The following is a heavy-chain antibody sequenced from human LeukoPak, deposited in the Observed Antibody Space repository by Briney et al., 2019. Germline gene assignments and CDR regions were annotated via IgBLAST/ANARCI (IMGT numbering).Heavy chain of an antibody. D-gene: IGHD6-13*01. V-gene: IGHV3-21*01. Sequence: GGSLRLSCAASGFTFSSYSMNWVRQAPGNGLEWVSSITGSSSYIYYADSVKGRFTISRDNAKNSLYLQMNSLRAEDTAVYYCARTIAAAGTPYYFDYWGQGTLVTVSS. CDR2: ITGSSSYI. CDR3: ARTIAAAGTPYYFDY. CDR1: GFTFSSYS. J-gene: IGHJ4*02.